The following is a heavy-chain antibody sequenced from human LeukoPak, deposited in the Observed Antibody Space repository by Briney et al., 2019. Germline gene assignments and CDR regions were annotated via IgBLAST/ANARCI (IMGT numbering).Heavy chain of an antibody. Sequence: SETLSLTCAVYGGSFSGYYWSWIRQPPGKGLEWIGEIVHSGNIKYNPSLKSRVTISVDTSKNQFSLNLTSVTAADTAVYYCARFGSSTWYKGAFDIWGQGTMVTVAS. V-gene: IGHV4-34*12. CDR3: ARFGSSTWYKGAFDI. D-gene: IGHD1-1*01. CDR2: IVHSGNI. J-gene: IGHJ3*02. CDR1: GGSFSGYY.